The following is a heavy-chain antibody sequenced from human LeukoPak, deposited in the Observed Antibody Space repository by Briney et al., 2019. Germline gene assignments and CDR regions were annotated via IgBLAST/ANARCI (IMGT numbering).Heavy chain of an antibody. V-gene: IGHV4-59*01. D-gene: IGHD4-11*01. CDR1: GGSIIRDY. CDR2: IYYSGTT. Sequence: SETLSLTCTVSGGSIIRDYWSWIRQPPGKGLEWVGYIYYSGTTFYNPSLKSRVTMSVDTSKNQFSLKLSSVTAADTAISYCARGFYSPAYWGQGTLVTVSS. CDR3: ARGFYSPAY. J-gene: IGHJ4*02.